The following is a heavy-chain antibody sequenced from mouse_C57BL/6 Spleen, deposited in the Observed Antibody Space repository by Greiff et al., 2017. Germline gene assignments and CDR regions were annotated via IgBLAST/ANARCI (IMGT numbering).Heavy chain of an antibody. D-gene: IGHD3-2*02. CDR1: GYTFTSYW. Sequence: QVKLQQPGAELVRPGSSVKLSCKASGYTFTSYWMDWVKQRPGQGLEWIGNIYPSDSETHYNQKFKDKATLTVDKSSSTAYMHRSSLTSEDSAVYYCARDSSGLWGQGTTRTVSS. J-gene: IGHJ2*01. CDR3: ARDSSGL. V-gene: IGHV1-61*01. CDR2: IYPSDSET.